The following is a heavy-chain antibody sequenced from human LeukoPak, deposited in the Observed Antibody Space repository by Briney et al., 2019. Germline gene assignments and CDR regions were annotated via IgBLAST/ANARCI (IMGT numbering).Heavy chain of an antibody. Sequence: ASVKVSCKASGGTFSSYAISWVRQAPGQGLEWMGRIIPIFGTANYAQKFQGRVTITTDESTSTAYMGLSSLRSEDTAVYYCASSRDTAMVTDDYYYYMDVWGKGTTVTVSS. D-gene: IGHD5-18*01. CDR2: IIPIFGTA. V-gene: IGHV1-69*05. CDR1: GGTFSSYA. CDR3: ASSRDTAMVTDDYYYYMDV. J-gene: IGHJ6*03.